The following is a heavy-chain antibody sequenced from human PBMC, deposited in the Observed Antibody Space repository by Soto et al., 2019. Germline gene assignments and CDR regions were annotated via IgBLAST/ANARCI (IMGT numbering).Heavy chain of an antibody. J-gene: IGHJ5*02. CDR1: GFTFSSYA. Sequence: GGSLRLSCAASGFTFSSYAMSWVRQAPGKGLEWVSAISGSGGSTYYADSVKGRFTISRDNSKNTLYLKMNSLRAEDTAVYYCAKMARRTGIAVAGPRYKGNWFDPWGQGTLVTVSS. V-gene: IGHV3-23*01. CDR3: AKMARRTGIAVAGPRYKGNWFDP. D-gene: IGHD6-19*01. CDR2: ISGSGGST.